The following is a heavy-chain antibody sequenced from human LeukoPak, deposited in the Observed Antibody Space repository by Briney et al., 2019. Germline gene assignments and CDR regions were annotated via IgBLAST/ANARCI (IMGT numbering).Heavy chain of an antibody. Sequence: ASVKVSCKASGYTFTSYDINWVRQAPGQGLEWMGGIIPIFGTANYAQKFQGRVTITTDESTSTAYMELSSLRSEDTAVYYCARRGDYDSSGYYYGFGYWGQGTLVTVSS. CDR3: ARRGDYDSSGYYYGFGY. V-gene: IGHV1-69*05. D-gene: IGHD3-22*01. CDR2: IIPIFGTA. CDR1: GYTFTSYD. J-gene: IGHJ4*02.